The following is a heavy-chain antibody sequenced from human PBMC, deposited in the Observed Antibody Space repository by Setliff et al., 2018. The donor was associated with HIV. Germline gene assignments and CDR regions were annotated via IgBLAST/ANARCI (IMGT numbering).Heavy chain of an antibody. J-gene: IGHJ3*02. CDR3: ARPYSSGWYDADAFDI. CDR1: GYSFTTHW. D-gene: IGHD6-19*01. CDR2: IYPGDSDT. V-gene: IGHV5-51*01. Sequence: PGESLKISCKGSGYSFTTHWIAWVRQMPGKGLEWMGIIYPGDSDTRYSPSFQGQVTISADKSISTAYLQWSSLKASDTAMYYCARPYSSGWYDADAFDIWGQGTMVTVSS.